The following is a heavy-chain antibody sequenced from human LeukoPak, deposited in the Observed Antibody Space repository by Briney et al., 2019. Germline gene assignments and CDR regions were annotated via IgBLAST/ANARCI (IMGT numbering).Heavy chain of an antibody. J-gene: IGHJ4*02. D-gene: IGHD6-13*01. V-gene: IGHV4-34*01. Sequence: PSETLSLTGAVYGGSFSGYYWSWLRQPPGKGLEWIGEINHSGCHNYNPSLKSRVTLSVDTTKNQFSLKLSSVTAADTAVYYCARAEETSSSSIAYWGKGTLVTVSS. CDR2: INHSGCH. CDR1: GGSFSGYY. CDR3: ARAEETSSSSIAY.